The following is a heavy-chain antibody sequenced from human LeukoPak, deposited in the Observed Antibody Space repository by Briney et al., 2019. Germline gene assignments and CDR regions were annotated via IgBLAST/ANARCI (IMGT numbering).Heavy chain of an antibody. V-gene: IGHV1-2*02. D-gene: IGHD3-10*01. Sequence: GASVKVSCKASGYTFTGYYMHWVGQAPGQGLGGMGWINPNSGGTNYAQKFQGRVTMTRYTSISTAYMELSRLRSDDTAVYYCARDRPLITMVRGVTFDYWGQGTLVTVSS. J-gene: IGHJ4*02. CDR3: ARDRPLITMVRGVTFDY. CDR1: GYTFTGYY. CDR2: INPNSGGT.